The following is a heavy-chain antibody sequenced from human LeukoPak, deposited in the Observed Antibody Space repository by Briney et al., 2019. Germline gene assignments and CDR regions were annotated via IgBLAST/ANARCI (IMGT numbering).Heavy chain of an antibody. V-gene: IGHV3-30*02. D-gene: IGHD1-1*01. Sequence: SGGSLRLSCTASGFTLSSFGMHWVRQAPGKGLEWVAFTRHDASNKYYADSVKGRFTISRDNSKNTLYLQMNSLSPEDTAVYYCARGYNNWPQSDYWGQGTLVTVSS. CDR3: ARGYNNWPQSDY. J-gene: IGHJ4*02. CDR2: TRHDASNK. CDR1: GFTLSSFG.